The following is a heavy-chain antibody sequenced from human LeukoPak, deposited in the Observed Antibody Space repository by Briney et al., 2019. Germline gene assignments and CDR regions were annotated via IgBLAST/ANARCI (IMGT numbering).Heavy chain of an antibody. Sequence: GGSLRLSCAASGFTFSTYTMAWVRQAPGGGLEWVSGFTDYGRTHYADSVKDRFAISRDNSKSTLYLQMDSLRAEDTAVYYCAKALLYGSGSYLPSDYWGQGTLVTVSS. J-gene: IGHJ4*02. V-gene: IGHV3-23*01. CDR2: FTDYGRT. CDR3: AKALLYGSGSYLPSDY. D-gene: IGHD3-10*01. CDR1: GFTFSTYT.